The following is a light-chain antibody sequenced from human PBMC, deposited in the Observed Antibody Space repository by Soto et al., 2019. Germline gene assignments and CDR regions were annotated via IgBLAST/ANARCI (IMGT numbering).Light chain of an antibody. Sequence: GMPQSPATLSVAPGERPTLSCRASQSVSGDFAWYQQKPGQAPRLLIYGASTRATGGPARLSGSRSGTEVTLPISNREPEDFAVYYCQQHSNWPPWTFGQGTQGEI. CDR1: QSVSGD. J-gene: IGKJ1*01. CDR3: QQHSNWPPWT. CDR2: GAS. V-gene: IGKV3-15*01.